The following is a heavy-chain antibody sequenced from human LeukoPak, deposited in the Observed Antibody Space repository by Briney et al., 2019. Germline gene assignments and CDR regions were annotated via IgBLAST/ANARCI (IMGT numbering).Heavy chain of an antibody. Sequence: GRSLRLSCAASGFTFSSYGMHWVRQAPGKGLEWVAVISYDGSNKYYADSVKGRFTISRDNSKNTLYLQMNSLRAEDTAVYYCAKGSWELTRHFDYWGQGTLVTVSS. D-gene: IGHD1-26*01. CDR3: AKGSWELTRHFDY. CDR2: ISYDGSNK. J-gene: IGHJ4*02. V-gene: IGHV3-30*18. CDR1: GFTFSSYG.